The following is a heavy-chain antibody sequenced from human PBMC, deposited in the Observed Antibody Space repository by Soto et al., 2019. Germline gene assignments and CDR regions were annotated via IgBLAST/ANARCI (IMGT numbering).Heavy chain of an antibody. Sequence: GGSLRLSCAASGFTFNNAWMSWVRQAPGKGLEWVGRIKSKADGGTTDYAAPVKGRFTISRDDSKDTLYLQMNSLKTEDTAVYYCATDGLRGDYYYYAMDVWGRGTTVTVSS. V-gene: IGHV3-15*01. CDR1: GFTFNNAW. CDR2: IKSKADGGTT. CDR3: ATDGLRGDYYYYAMDV. J-gene: IGHJ6*02.